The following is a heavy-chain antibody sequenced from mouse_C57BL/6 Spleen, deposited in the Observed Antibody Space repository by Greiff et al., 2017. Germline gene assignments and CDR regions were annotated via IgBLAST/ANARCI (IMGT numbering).Heavy chain of an antibody. J-gene: IGHJ4*01. Sequence: EVQRVESGGGLVKPGGSLKLSCAASGFTFSDYGMHWVRQAPEKGLEWVAYISSGSSTIYYADTVKGRFTISRDNAKNTLFLQMTSLRSEDTAMYYCAGWDEDYAMDYWGQGTSVTVSS. CDR3: AGWDEDYAMDY. V-gene: IGHV5-17*01. CDR2: ISSGSSTI. CDR1: GFTFSDYG. D-gene: IGHD4-1*01.